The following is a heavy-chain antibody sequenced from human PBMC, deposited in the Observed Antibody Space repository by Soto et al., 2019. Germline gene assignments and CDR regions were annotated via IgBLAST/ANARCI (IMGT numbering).Heavy chain of an antibody. J-gene: IGHJ4*02. D-gene: IGHD6-19*01. V-gene: IGHV3-23*01. CDR2: ISGSGGST. Sequence: GGSLRLSCAASGFTFSSYAMSWVRQAPGKGLEWVSAISGSGGSTYYADSVKGRFTISRDNSKNTLYLQMNSLRAEDTAVYYCAKEYQSRGWYRGLSYFDYWGQGTLVTVS. CDR1: GFTFSSYA. CDR3: AKEYQSRGWYRGLSYFDY.